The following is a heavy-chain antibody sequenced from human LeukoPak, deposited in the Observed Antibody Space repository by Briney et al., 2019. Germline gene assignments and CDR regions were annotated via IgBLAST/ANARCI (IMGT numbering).Heavy chain of an antibody. V-gene: IGHV4-4*07. CDR1: GGSISSYY. CDR2: IYTSGST. D-gene: IGHD6-6*01. CDR3: ARDGYSSSSIWFDP. J-gene: IGHJ5*02. Sequence: PSETLSLTCTVSGGSISSYYWSRIRQPAGKGLEWIGRIYTSGSTNYNPSLKSRVTMSVDTSKNQFSLKLSSVTAADTAVYYCARDGYSSSSIWFDPWGQGTLVTVSS.